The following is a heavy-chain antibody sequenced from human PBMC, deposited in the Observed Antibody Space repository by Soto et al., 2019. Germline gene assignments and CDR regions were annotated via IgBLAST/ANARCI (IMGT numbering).Heavy chain of an antibody. CDR2: INTDGIDT. CDR3: AKERDIVVVVAPLDY. D-gene: IGHD2-15*01. V-gene: IGHV3-74*01. CDR1: GFTFSSDW. Sequence: GGSLRLSCAASGFTFSSDWMHWVRQAPGKGLVWVARINTDGIDTTYADSVKGRFTISRDNAKNTLYLQMNSLRAEDTAVYYCAKERDIVVVVAPLDYWGQGTLVTVSS. J-gene: IGHJ4*02.